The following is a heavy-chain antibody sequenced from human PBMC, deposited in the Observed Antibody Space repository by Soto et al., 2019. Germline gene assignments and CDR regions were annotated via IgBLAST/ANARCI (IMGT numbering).Heavy chain of an antibody. D-gene: IGHD1-26*01. V-gene: IGHV3-23*01. CDR3: AKDLFGGATIGAHDAFDI. CDR2: ISGSGGST. J-gene: IGHJ3*02. Sequence: GGSLRLSCAASGFTFSSYAMSWVRQAPGKGLEWVSAISGSGGSTYYADSVKGRFTISRDNSKNTLYLQMNSLRAEDTAVYYCAKDLFGGATIGAHDAFDIWGQGTMVTVSS. CDR1: GFTFSSYA.